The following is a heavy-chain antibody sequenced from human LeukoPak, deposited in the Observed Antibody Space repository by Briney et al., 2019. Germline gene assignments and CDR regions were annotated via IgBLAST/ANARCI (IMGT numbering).Heavy chain of an antibody. CDR1: GFTFSRFE. Sequence: GGSLRLSCVASGFTFSRFEMNWVRQAPGKGLEWISHVSRGTYIAYADSVKGRFSISRDNAKNSLYLQMNSLRAEDTAVYYCTREQDREAAATVIGDSWGQGTLVTVSS. CDR3: TREQDREAAATVIGDS. V-gene: IGHV3-48*03. J-gene: IGHJ4*02. CDR2: VSRGTYI. D-gene: IGHD2-15*01.